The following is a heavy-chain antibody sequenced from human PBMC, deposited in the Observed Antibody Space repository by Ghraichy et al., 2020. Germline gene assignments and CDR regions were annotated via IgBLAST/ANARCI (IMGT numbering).Heavy chain of an antibody. J-gene: IGHJ6*02. CDR2: IKKDGSDK. D-gene: IGHD3-16*01. CDR1: GFTFSSYW. Sequence: GALNISCAASGFTFSSYWMSWVRQAPGKGLEWVANIKKDGSDKYYVDSVMGRFTISRDNAKNSLYLQMNSLRAEDTAVYYCARDFYWGRDVWGQGTTVTVSS. CDR3: ARDFYWGRDV. V-gene: IGHV3-7*03.